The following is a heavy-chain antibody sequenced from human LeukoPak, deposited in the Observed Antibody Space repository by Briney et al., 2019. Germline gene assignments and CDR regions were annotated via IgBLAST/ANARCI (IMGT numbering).Heavy chain of an antibody. V-gene: IGHV3-33*01. J-gene: IGHJ6*01. CDR2: IWYDGSNK. Sequence: PGGSLRLSCAASGFSFSSYGMHWVRQAPGKGLEWVAIIWYDGSNKYYAESVKGRFTISRDNSKNTLYLQMNSLRAEDTAVYYCARESDGMEVCGEGSTVTVSS. CDR1: GFSFSSYG. D-gene: IGHD5-24*01. CDR3: ARESDGMEV.